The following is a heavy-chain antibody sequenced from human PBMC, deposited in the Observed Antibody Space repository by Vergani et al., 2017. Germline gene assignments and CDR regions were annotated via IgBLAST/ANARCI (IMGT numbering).Heavy chain of an antibody. J-gene: IGHJ3*02. CDR1: GGSISSSSYY. Sequence: QLQLQESGPGLVKPSETLSLTCTVSGGSISSSSYYWGWIRQPPGKGLEWIGSIYYSGSTYYNPSLKSRVTISVDTSKNQFSLKLISVTAADPAVYYCARLPDYDILTGYSFWAQIDAFDIWGQGTMVTVSS. V-gene: IGHV4-39*01. CDR3: ARLPDYDILTGYSFWAQIDAFDI. D-gene: IGHD3-9*01. CDR2: IYYSGST.